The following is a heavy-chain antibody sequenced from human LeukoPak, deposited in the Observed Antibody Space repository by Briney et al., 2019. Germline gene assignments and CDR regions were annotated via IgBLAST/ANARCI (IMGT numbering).Heavy chain of an antibody. D-gene: IGHD5-18*01. CDR3: ARDLAAMVPLDY. CDR1: GYTFTGYY. Sequence: ASVKVSCKASGYTFTGYYMHWVRQAPGQGLEWMGWINPNSGGTNYAQKFQGRVTMTRDTSISTAYMELSRLRPDDTAVYYCARDLAAMVPLDYWGQGTLVTVSS. V-gene: IGHV1-2*02. CDR2: INPNSGGT. J-gene: IGHJ4*02.